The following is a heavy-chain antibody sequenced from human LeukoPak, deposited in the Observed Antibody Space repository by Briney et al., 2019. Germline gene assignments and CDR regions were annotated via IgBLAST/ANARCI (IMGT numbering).Heavy chain of an antibody. V-gene: IGHV1-8*01. CDR2: MNPNSGNT. Sequence: ASVRVSCTTSGYTFTNYDINWVRQATGQGLEWMGWMNPNSGNTGYAQKFQGRGTMTRNTTISTAYMELSSLRSEDTAVYYCARPHCSSTDCHPPEWFDPWGQGTLVTVSS. J-gene: IGHJ5*02. CDR1: GYTFTNYD. D-gene: IGHD2-2*01. CDR3: ARPHCSSTDCHPPEWFDP.